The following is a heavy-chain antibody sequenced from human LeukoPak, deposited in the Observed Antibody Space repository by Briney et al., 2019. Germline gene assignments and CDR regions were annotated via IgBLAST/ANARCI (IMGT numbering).Heavy chain of an antibody. Sequence: GGSLRLSCAASGFTFSNSAMSWVRQAPGKGLEWVSAISGSGGSTYYADSVKGRFTISRDNSKNTLYLQMNSLRAEDTAVYYCAKVAGDYYDSSGYYSPFDYWGQGTLVTVSS. CDR2: ISGSGGST. J-gene: IGHJ4*02. CDR1: GFTFSNSA. V-gene: IGHV3-23*01. CDR3: AKVAGDYYDSSGYYSPFDY. D-gene: IGHD3-22*01.